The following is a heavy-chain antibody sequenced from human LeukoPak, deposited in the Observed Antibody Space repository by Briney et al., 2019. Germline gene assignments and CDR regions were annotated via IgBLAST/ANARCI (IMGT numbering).Heavy chain of an antibody. CDR1: GFTFSSYS. CDR3: ARDRGLTGTNDAFDI. CDR2: INWNGGST. V-gene: IGHV3-20*04. J-gene: IGHJ3*02. D-gene: IGHD1-20*01. Sequence: GGSLRLSCAASGFTFSSYSMNWVRQAPGKGLEWVSGINWNGGSTGYADSVKGRFTISRDNAKNSLYLQMNSLRAEDTALYYCARDRGLTGTNDAFDIWGQGTMVTVSS.